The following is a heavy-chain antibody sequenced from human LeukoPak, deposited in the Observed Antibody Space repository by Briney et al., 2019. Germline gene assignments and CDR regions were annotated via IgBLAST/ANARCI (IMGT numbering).Heavy chain of an antibody. CDR1: GYTFTGYY. D-gene: IGHD6-13*01. CDR3: ARTSTAGTIYYYMDV. Sequence: ASVKASCKASGYTFTGYYIHWVRQAPGQRLEWMGRILPNSDTTNYAQKFQGRVTLTRDTSISTAYMELSRLTSDDTAIYYCARTSTAGTIYYYMDVWGKGTAVTVSS. V-gene: IGHV1-2*06. CDR2: ILPNSDTT. J-gene: IGHJ6*03.